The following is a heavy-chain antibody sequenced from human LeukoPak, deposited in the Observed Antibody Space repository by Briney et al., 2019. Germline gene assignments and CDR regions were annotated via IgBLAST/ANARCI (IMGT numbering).Heavy chain of an antibody. CDR3: ARSYDSSGYLDY. Sequence: SETLSLTCTVSGGSISSYYWSWIRQPPGKGLEWIGYIYYSGSTNYNPSLKSRVTISVDTSKNQFSLKLSPVTAADTAVYYCARSYDSSGYLDYWGQGTLVTVSS. D-gene: IGHD3-22*01. CDR1: GGSISSYY. CDR2: IYYSGST. J-gene: IGHJ4*02. V-gene: IGHV4-59*01.